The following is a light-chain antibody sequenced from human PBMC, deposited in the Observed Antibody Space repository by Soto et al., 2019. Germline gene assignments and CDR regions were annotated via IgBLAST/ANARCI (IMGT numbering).Light chain of an antibody. CDR1: SSDIGDYNY. V-gene: IGLV2-23*01. Sequence: QSVLTQPPSASGSPGQSVTFSCTGTSSDIGDYNYVSWYQQHPGKAPKLIIYEDTKRPSGISSRFSGSESGITAFLTISGLQAEDEADYYCCSYAGSSTYVFGTGTKVTVL. J-gene: IGLJ1*01. CDR3: CSYAGSSTYV. CDR2: EDT.